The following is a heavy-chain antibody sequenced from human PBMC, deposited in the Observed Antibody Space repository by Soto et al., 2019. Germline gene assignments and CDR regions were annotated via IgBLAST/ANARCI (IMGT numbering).Heavy chain of an antibody. Sequence: GVLRLSCAASEFAFSSYSMDWVRQAPGKGLEWVSSISSGYDYIYYADSVKGRFTISRDNAKNSLYLQMNSLRADDTAVYYCARGVRGSGLSTTNYYYYGMDVWGPATTVTVSS. J-gene: IGHJ6*02. D-gene: IGHD6-19*01. CDR3: ARGVRGSGLSTTNYYYYGMDV. V-gene: IGHV3-21*06. CDR1: EFAFSSYS. CDR2: ISSGYDYI.